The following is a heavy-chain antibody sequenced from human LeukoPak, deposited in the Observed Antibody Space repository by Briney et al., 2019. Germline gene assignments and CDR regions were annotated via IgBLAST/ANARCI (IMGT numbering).Heavy chain of an antibody. Sequence: GGSLRLSCAASGFTFSTYAMSWVRQAPGKGLEWVSTISSGGGFAYYSDSVKGRFTISRDSPKNTLCLQMNSLRAEDTAVYYCAKDLRIRAGVPDYWGQGTLVTVSS. CDR1: GFTFSTYA. J-gene: IGHJ4*02. CDR3: AKDLRIRAGVPDY. CDR2: ISSGGGFA. D-gene: IGHD2-8*01. V-gene: IGHV3-23*01.